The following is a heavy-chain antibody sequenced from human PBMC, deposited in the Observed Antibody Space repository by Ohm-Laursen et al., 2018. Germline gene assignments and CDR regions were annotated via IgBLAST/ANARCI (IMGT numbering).Heavy chain of an antibody. CDR3: ARILMLYDIYYYGMDV. CDR2: ISGNNGNT. J-gene: IGHJ6*02. CDR1: GYTFNSYG. Sequence: GASVKVSCKASGYTFNSYGISWVRQAPGQGLDWMGWISGNNGNTNYAQNLQDRVTMTMDTSTTTGYLELRSLRSDDTAVYYCARILMLYDIYYYGMDVWGQGTTVTVSS. V-gene: IGHV1-18*01. D-gene: IGHD2-8*01.